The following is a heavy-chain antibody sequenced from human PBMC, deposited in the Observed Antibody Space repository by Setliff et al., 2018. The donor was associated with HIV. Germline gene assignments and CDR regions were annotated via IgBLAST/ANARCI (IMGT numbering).Heavy chain of an antibody. CDR3: ARNQGDASGWYAGDY. D-gene: IGHD6-19*01. J-gene: IGHJ4*01. V-gene: IGHV1-46*01. CDR1: GYTFTSYP. Sequence: VASVKVSCKASGYTFTSYPMHWVRQAPGQGLEWMGVINTSGGSAGYAEKFRGRVTMTRDTSTNTVYMDLPNLRSEDTAVYYCARNQGDASGWYAGDYWGHGTLVTVSS. CDR2: INTSGGSA.